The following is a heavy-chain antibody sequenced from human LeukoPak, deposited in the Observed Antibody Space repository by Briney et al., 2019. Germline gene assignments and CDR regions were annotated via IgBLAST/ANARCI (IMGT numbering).Heavy chain of an antibody. CDR2: LYPSGST. J-gene: IGHJ4*02. V-gene: IGHV4-59*01. D-gene: IGHD1-26*01. Sequence: PETLSLTFSVSGGSINSGYWSWIRQPPGKGLEWIGLLYPSGSTNYNPSLKSRVTISVDTSRSQFSLKLSSMTAADTAVYYCAGGHYPLEYWGQGTLVTVSS. CDR1: GGSINSGY. CDR3: AGGHYPLEY.